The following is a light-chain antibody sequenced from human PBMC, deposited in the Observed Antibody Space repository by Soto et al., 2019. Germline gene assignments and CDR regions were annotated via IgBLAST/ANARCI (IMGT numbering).Light chain of an antibody. CDR3: GSWDSTVSAYV. CDR1: SSNIEGNS. V-gene: IGLV1-51*01. J-gene: IGLJ1*01. Sequence: QSVLTQPPAVSAAPGQKDTISCSGSSSNIEGNSVSWYQQLPGTAPKLLIYDDNKRPSGIPDRFSGSKSGTSATLGITGFQTGLEADYYCGSWDSTVSAYVFGTGPKFTV. CDR2: DDN.